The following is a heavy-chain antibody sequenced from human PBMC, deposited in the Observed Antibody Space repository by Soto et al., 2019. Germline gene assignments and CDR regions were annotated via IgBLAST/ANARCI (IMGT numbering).Heavy chain of an antibody. CDR1: GGSISSGGYY. V-gene: IGHV4-31*03. CDR3: ARDKTRTATNLIFDY. J-gene: IGHJ4*02. D-gene: IGHD1-1*01. Sequence: QVQLQESGPGLVKPSQTLSLTCTVSGGSISSGGYYWSWIRQHPGKGLEWIGYIYYSGSTYYNPSLKSRVTISVDTSKNQFSLKLSSVTAADTAVYYCARDKTRTATNLIFDYWGQGTLVTVSS. CDR2: IYYSGST.